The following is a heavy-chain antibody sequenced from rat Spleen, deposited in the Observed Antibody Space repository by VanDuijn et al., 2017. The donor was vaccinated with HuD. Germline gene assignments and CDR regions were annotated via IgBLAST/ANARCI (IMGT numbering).Heavy chain of an antibody. D-gene: IGHD1-11*01. CDR2: ISYDGGST. CDR1: GFSFSEYG. Sequence: EVQLVESGGGLVQSGRSMRLSCAASGFSFSEYGMAWVLQAPTKGLVWVASISYDGGSTYYRDSVKGRFTISRDNAKSTLYLQMDSLRSEDTATYYCARARGYYVMDAWGQGASVTVSS. J-gene: IGHJ4*01. V-gene: IGHV5-20*01. CDR3: ARARGYYVMDA.